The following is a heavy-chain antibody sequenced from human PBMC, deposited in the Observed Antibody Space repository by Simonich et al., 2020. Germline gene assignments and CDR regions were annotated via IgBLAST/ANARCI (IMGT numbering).Heavy chain of an antibody. CDR1: GFTVSSTY. J-gene: IGHJ4*02. CDR3: ARWTATGYYFDY. V-gene: IGHV3-53*01. D-gene: IGHD1-1*01. Sequence: EVQLVESGGGLIQPGGSLRLSCAASGFTVSSTYMSWVRQAPGKWLGWVSVIYSGDSTYYADSVKGRFTISRDNSKNTLYLQINSLRAEDTAVYYCARWTATGYYFDYWGQGTLVTVSS. CDR2: IYSGDST.